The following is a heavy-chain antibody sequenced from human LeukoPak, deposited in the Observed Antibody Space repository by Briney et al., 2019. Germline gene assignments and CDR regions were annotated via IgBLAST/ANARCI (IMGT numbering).Heavy chain of an antibody. V-gene: IGHV4-4*07. CDR3: ARDGMYGENADY. Sequence: SETLSLTCTASGGSISSYYWSRIRQPAGKGLEWIGRVFSSGSSNYNPSLKSRVTMSVDTSKNQFSLRLSSVTAADTAVYYCARDGMYGENADYWGQGTLVTVSS. CDR1: GGSISSYY. D-gene: IGHD4-17*01. CDR2: VFSSGSS. J-gene: IGHJ4*02.